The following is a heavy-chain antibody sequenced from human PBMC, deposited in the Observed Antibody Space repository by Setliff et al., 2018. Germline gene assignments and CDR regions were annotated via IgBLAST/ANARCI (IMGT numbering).Heavy chain of an antibody. Sequence: PGGSLRLSCAASGFTLSHNWMNWVRQGPGKGLVWVSYINNDGSVTKYGDSVKGRFTISRDNSKNTFDLQMNSLRADDTAVYYCRVWIGDLSRDFWGRGTLVTVSS. V-gene: IGHV3-74*01. J-gene: IGHJ4*02. CDR3: RVWIGDLSRDF. CDR1: GFTLSHNW. D-gene: IGHD3-10*01. CDR2: INNDGSVT.